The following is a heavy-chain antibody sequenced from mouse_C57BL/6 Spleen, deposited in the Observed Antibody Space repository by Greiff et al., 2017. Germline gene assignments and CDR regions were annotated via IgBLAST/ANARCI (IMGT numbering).Heavy chain of an antibody. V-gene: IGHV7-3*01. Sequence: DVMLVESGGGLVQPGGSLSLSCAASGFTFTDYYMSWVRQPPGKALEWLGFIRNKANGYTTEYSASVKGRFTISRDNSQSTLYLQMNALRAEDSATYYCARWLRFFDYWGQGTTLTVSS. D-gene: IGHD1-1*01. CDR2: IRNKANGYTT. CDR3: ARWLRFFDY. J-gene: IGHJ2*01. CDR1: GFTFTDYY.